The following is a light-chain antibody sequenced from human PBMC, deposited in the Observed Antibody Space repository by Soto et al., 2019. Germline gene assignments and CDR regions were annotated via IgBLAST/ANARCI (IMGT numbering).Light chain of an antibody. J-gene: IGLJ2*01. CDR3: CSYAGSRTHHVV. Sequence: QSVLTQPASVSGSPGQSITISCTGTSSDVGSYNLVSWYQHHPGKAPKLMIYEGSKRPSGVSNRFSGSKSGNTASLTISGLQGEYEADYYCCSYAGSRTHHVVFGGGTKLPVL. V-gene: IGLV2-23*01. CDR2: EGS. CDR1: SSDVGSYNL.